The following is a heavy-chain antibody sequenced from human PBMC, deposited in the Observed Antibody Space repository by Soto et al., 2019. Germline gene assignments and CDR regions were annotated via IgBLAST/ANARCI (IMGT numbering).Heavy chain of an antibody. V-gene: IGHV4-4*02. Sequence: SETLSLTCAVSGGSISSSNWWSWVRQPPGKGLEWIGEIYHSGSTNYNPSLKSRVTISVDKSKNQFSLKLSSVTAADTAVYYCARDRQVTIFGVVNYYYYGMDVWGQGTTVT. CDR3: ARDRQVTIFGVVNYYYYGMDV. CDR2: IYHSGST. CDR1: GGSISSSNW. J-gene: IGHJ6*02. D-gene: IGHD3-3*01.